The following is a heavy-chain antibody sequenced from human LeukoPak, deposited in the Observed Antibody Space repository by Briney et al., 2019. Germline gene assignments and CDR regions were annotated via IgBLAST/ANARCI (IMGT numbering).Heavy chain of an antibody. V-gene: IGHV3-23*01. D-gene: IGHD3-3*01. J-gene: IGHJ4*02. CDR2: ISVASNT. CDR1: GLAFSSYA. Sequence: GGSLRLSCAASGLAFSSYAMSWVREAPGKGLEWVSTISVASNTFYADSVEGRFTISRDNSRNTVYLQMTSLRADDTAVYYCADYGVSGVRNNFYWGQGTLVTVSS. CDR3: ADYGVSGVRNNFY.